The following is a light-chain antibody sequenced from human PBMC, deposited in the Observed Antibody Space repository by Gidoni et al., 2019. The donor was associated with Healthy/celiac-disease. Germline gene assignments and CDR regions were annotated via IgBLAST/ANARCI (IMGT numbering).Light chain of an antibody. CDR3: QQLNSYVT. CDR1: QGISSY. CDR2: AAS. J-gene: IGKJ5*01. V-gene: IGKV1-9*01. Sequence: DIQLTQSPSFLSASVGDRVTITCWASQGISSYLAWYQQKPGKAPKLLIYAASTLQSGVPSRFSGSGSGTEFTLTISSLQPEDFATYYCQQLNSYVTFGQGTRLEIK.